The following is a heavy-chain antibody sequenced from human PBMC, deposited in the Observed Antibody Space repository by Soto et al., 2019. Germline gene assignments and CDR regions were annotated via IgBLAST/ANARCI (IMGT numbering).Heavy chain of an antibody. V-gene: IGHV1-69*13. D-gene: IGHD2-15*01. CDR1: GGTFSSYS. J-gene: IGHJ4*02. CDR2: IIPIFGTA. Sequence: SVKVSCKASGGTFSSYSISWVRQAPGQGLEWMGGIIPIFGTANYAQKFQGRVTITADESTSTAYMELSSLRSEDTAVYYCARDRCSGGSCYVDYWGQGTLVTVSS. CDR3: ARDRCSGGSCYVDY.